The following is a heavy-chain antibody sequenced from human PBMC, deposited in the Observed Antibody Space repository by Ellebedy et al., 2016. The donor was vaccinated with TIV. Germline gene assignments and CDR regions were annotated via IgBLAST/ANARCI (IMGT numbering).Heavy chain of an antibody. D-gene: IGHD3-10*01. CDR1: GGTFSSYA. Sequence: SVKVSXXASGGTFSSYAISWVRQAPGQGLEWMGRIIPILGIANYAQKFQGRVTITADKSTSTAYMELSSLRSEDTAVYYCAGSYFHNWFDPWGQGTLVSVSS. J-gene: IGHJ5*02. CDR3: AGSYFHNWFDP. CDR2: IIPILGIA. V-gene: IGHV1-69*04.